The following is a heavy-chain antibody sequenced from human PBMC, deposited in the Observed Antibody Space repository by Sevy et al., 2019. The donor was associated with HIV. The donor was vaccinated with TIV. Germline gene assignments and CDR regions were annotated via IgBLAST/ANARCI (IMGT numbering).Heavy chain of an antibody. Sequence: GGSLRLSCAASGFTFDDYAMHWVRQAPGKGLEWVSGISWNSGSIGYADSVKGRFTISRDNAKNSLYLQMNGLRAEDTALYYCAKDRQWELSQGAFDIWGQGTMVTVSS. D-gene: IGHD1-26*01. V-gene: IGHV3-9*01. CDR1: GFTFDDYA. CDR2: ISWNSGSI. J-gene: IGHJ3*02. CDR3: AKDRQWELSQGAFDI.